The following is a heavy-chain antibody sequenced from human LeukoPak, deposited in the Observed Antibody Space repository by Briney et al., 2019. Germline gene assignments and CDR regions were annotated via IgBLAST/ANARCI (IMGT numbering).Heavy chain of an antibody. J-gene: IGHJ5*02. D-gene: IGHD2/OR15-2a*01. CDR1: GGSISSSSYY. CDR2: IYYSGST. V-gene: IGHV4-39*01. CDR3: ARHNRVPGSKFDP. Sequence: SETLTLTCTVSGGSISSSSYYWGWIRQPPGKGLEWIGSIYYSGSTYYNPSLKSRVTISEDTSKNQFSLKLSSVTAADTAIYYCARHNRVPGSKFDPWGQGTLVTVSS.